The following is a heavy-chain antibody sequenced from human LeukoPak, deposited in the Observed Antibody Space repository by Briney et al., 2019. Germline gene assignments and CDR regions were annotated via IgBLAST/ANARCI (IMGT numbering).Heavy chain of an antibody. CDR1: GGSVSSGSYY. V-gene: IGHV4-61*01. D-gene: IGHD6-13*01. Sequence: SETLSLTCTVSGGSVSSGSYYWSWIRQPPGKGLEWIGYIYYSGSTNYNPSLKSRVTISVDTSKNQFPLKLSSVTAADTAVYYCARDIAAAGPNWFDPWGQGTLVTVSS. CDR3: ARDIAAAGPNWFDP. J-gene: IGHJ5*02. CDR2: IYYSGST.